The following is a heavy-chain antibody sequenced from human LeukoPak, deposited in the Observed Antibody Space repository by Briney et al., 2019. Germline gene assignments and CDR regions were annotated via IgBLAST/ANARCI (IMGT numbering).Heavy chain of an antibody. CDR2: ISSSSSTI. J-gene: IGHJ4*02. CDR1: GFTFSSYS. D-gene: IGHD6-13*01. V-gene: IGHV3-48*04. Sequence: GGSLRLSCAASGFTFSSYSMNWVRQAPGKGLEWVSYISSSSSTIYYADSVKGRFTISRDNAKNSLYLQMNSLRAEDTAVYYCARPRRGSSWPRSPFDCWGQGTLVTVSS. CDR3: ARPRRGSSWPRSPFDC.